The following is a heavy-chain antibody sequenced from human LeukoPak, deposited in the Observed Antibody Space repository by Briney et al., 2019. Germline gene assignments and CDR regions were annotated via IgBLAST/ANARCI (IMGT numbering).Heavy chain of an antibody. CDR3: AGAPSSSRFDP. V-gene: IGHV3-66*01. CDR1: GFTVSSNY. D-gene: IGHD6-13*01. CDR2: IYSGGST. Sequence: GGSLRLSCAASGFTVSSNYMSWVRQAPGKGLEWVSVIYSGGSTYYVDSVKGRFTISRDNSKNTLYLQMNSLRAEDTAVYYCAGAPSSSRFDPWGQGTLVTVSS. J-gene: IGHJ5*02.